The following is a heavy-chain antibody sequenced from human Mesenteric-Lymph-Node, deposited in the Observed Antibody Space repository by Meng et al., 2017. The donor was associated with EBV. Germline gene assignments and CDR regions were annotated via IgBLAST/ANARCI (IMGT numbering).Heavy chain of an antibody. J-gene: IGHJ4*02. V-gene: IGHV4-4*02. CDR1: GDSISSSNW. CDR2: VYHTGSA. Sequence: QVQLEGSGPGLVKPSGTLSLTCAVSGDSISSSNWWNWVRQPPGKGLEWIGEVYHTGSANYNPSLKSRVIIAVDKSNNQFSLRLSSVTAADTAVYYCARVGYNYVYYFDFWGQGTLVTVSS. CDR3: ARVGYNYVYYFDF. D-gene: IGHD5-24*01.